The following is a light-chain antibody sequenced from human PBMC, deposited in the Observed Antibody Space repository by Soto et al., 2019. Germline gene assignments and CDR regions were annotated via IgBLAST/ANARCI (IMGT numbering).Light chain of an antibody. V-gene: IGKV3-11*01. CDR2: DAS. J-gene: IGKJ4*01. CDR1: QNVYNY. CDR3: QQRANWPLT. Sequence: EIVLTQSPGTLSLSPGERVTLSCRASQNVYNYLAWYQQKSGQAPRLLIYDASNRATGVPARFSVSGSGTDFTLTISSLESEDFAIYYCQQRANWPLTFGGGTKVEI.